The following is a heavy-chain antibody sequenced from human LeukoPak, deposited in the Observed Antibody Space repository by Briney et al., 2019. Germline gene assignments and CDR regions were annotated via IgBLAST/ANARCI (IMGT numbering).Heavy chain of an antibody. CDR2: ISSSSSYT. J-gene: IGHJ3*02. CDR1: GFTFSDYY. V-gene: IGHV3-11*06. CDR3: ARHDLMITFGGVTPLDAFDI. D-gene: IGHD3-16*01. Sequence: GGSLRLSCAASGFTFSDYYMSWIRQAPGKRLEWVSYISSSSSYTNYADSVKGRFTISRDNAKNSLYLQMNSLRAEDTAVYYCARHDLMITFGGVTPLDAFDIWGQGTMVTVSS.